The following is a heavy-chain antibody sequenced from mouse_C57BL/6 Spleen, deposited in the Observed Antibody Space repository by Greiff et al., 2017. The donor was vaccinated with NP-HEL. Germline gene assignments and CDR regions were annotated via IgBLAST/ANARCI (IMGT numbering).Heavy chain of an antibody. J-gene: IGHJ4*01. D-gene: IGHD1-1*01. V-gene: IGHV1-54*01. CDR3: AREGDYGSSDGAMDY. CDR1: GYAFTNYL. Sequence: QVQLQQSGAELVRPGTSVKVSCKASGYAFTNYLIEWVKQRPGQGLEWIGVINPGSGGTNYNEKFKGKATLTADKSSSTAYMQLSSLTSEDSAVYFCAREGDYGSSDGAMDYWGQGTSVTVSS. CDR2: INPGSGGT.